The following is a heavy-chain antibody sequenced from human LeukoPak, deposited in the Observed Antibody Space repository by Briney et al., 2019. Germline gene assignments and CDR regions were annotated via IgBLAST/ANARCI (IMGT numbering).Heavy chain of an antibody. J-gene: IGHJ4*02. V-gene: IGHV3-7*01. CDR1: GFTFSSYW. Sequence: GGSLRLSCVASGFTFSSYWMTWVRQAPGKGLEWVANIKHDGSEKYYVDSVKGRFTISRDNARNSLYLQMNSLRAEDTAVYYCAKEEYSSSLRYFNDWGQGTLVTVSS. CDR3: AKEEYSSSLRYFND. CDR2: IKHDGSEK. D-gene: IGHD6-6*01.